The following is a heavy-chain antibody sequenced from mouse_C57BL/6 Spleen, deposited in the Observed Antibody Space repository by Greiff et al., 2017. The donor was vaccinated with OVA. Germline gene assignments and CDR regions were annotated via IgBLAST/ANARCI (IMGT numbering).Heavy chain of an antibody. Sequence: QVQLQQPGAELVKPGASVKMSCKASGYTFTSYWITWVKQRPGQGLEWIGDIYPGSGSTNYNEKFKSKATLTVYTSSSTAYMQLSSLTSEDSAVYYCARTPWDGAYWGQGTLVTVSA. V-gene: IGHV1-55*01. CDR3: ARTPWDGAY. CDR1: GYTFTSYW. J-gene: IGHJ3*01. D-gene: IGHD4-1*01. CDR2: IYPGSGST.